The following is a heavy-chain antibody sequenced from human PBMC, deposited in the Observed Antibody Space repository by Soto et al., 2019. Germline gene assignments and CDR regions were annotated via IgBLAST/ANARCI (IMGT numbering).Heavy chain of an antibody. CDR3: SIGLNCTNDVCQDD. V-gene: IGHV1-8*01. D-gene: IGHD2-8*01. J-gene: IGHJ4*01. CDR2: MNLNSGNT. CDR1: GYTLTSYD. Sequence: GASVKVSCKASGYTLTSYDINCVRQATGQGLEWMGRMNLNSGNTVYAQKFQGRVTMTRNTSIRTAYMELNSLRSDDTAVYYYSIGLNCTNDVCQDDWGHGTLVSVTS.